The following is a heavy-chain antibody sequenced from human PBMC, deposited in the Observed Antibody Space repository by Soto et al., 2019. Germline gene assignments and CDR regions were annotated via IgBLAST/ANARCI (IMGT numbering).Heavy chain of an antibody. V-gene: IGHV3-48*03. CDR1: GFTFSSFA. D-gene: IGHD2-8*01. CDR2: IISSGSTS. CDR3: GRQRMVSPGLSRLDV. J-gene: IGHJ6*02. Sequence: GGSLRLSFEVSGFTFSSFAMNWVRRAPGKGLEWLSYIISSGSTSFYAESVGGRFTISRDNAGNSLYLQMNRLRAEDTAVYFCGRQRMVSPGLSRLDVWGQGTTVTVSS.